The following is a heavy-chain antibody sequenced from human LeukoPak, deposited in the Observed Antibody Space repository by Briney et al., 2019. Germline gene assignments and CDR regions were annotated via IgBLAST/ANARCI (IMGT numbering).Heavy chain of an antibody. D-gene: IGHD3-22*01. V-gene: IGHV4-59*01. CDR3: ARVSSALGYFDY. Sequence: SETLSLTCTVSGGSISSYYWSWIRQPPGKGLKWIGYIYYSGSTNYNPSLKSRVTISVDTSKNQFSLKLSSVTAADTAVYYCARVSSALGYFDYWGQGTLVTVSS. J-gene: IGHJ4*02. CDR2: IYYSGST. CDR1: GGSISSYY.